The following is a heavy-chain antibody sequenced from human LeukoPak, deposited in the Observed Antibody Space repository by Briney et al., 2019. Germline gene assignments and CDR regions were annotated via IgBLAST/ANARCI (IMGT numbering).Heavy chain of an antibody. Sequence: GGSLRLSCAASGFTFSDYYMSWIRQAPGKGLEWVSYISSSGSTIYYADSVKGRFTISRHNAKNSLYLQMNSLRAEDTAVYYCARNFGYCGGDCYSAYYYYYYMDVWGKGTMVTVSS. CDR3: ARNFGYCGGDCYSAYYYYYYMDV. J-gene: IGHJ6*03. CDR2: ISSSGSTI. D-gene: IGHD2-21*02. V-gene: IGHV3-11*04. CDR1: GFTFSDYY.